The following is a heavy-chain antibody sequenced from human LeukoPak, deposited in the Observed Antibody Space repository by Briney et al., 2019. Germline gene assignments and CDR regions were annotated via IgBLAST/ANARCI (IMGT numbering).Heavy chain of an antibody. Sequence: ASVKVSCKASGYTFTTYIIHLVRQAPGQGPEWMGWISAYNGNTNYAQKLQGRVTMTTDTSTSTAYMELRSLRSDDTAVYYCARLEVVLYAFDIWGQGTMVTVSS. J-gene: IGHJ3*02. CDR2: ISAYNGNT. V-gene: IGHV1-18*01. D-gene: IGHD2-2*01. CDR1: GYTFTTYI. CDR3: ARLEVVLYAFDI.